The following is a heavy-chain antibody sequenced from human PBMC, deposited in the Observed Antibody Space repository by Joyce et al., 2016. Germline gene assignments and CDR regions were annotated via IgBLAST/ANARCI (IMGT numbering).Heavy chain of an antibody. V-gene: IGHV1-3*04. CDR2: VNTGNGNT. D-gene: IGHD6-25*01. CDR1: GYTFTSYK. CDR3: TRLAGVPA. Sequence: QVHLVQSGAEVKRPGASVKVSCKTSGYTFTSYKIHWVRQAPGQRLKWMGWVNTGNGNTRYSQSFQDRVTITRDTSATTVYMELSSLRSEDTAMYYCTRLAGVPAWGQGALVTVSP. J-gene: IGHJ4*02.